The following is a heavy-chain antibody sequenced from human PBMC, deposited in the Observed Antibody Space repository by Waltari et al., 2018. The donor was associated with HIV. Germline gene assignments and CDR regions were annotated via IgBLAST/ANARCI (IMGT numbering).Heavy chain of an antibody. CDR3: ARDFPLEGDNGDYFDT. V-gene: IGHV3-7*01. D-gene: IGHD1-26*01. CDR1: GFSFSNSW. Sequence: EVHLVESGGGLVQPGGSLRLSCAASGFSFSNSWMSWVRQAPGKGLEWVANIKQDGSEKYYVGSVKGRFTISRDNAKNSLYLQMNSLSADDTAVYYCARDFPLEGDNGDYFDTWGQGTLVTVSS. CDR2: IKQDGSEK. J-gene: IGHJ4*02.